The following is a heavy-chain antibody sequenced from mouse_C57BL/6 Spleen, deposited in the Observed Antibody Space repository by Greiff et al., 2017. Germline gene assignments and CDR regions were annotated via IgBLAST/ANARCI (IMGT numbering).Heavy chain of an antibody. CDR2: IDPSDSYT. CDR3: ARQPRLLHYYAMDY. Sequence: QVQLQQPGAELVKPGASVKLSCKASGYTFTSYWMQWVKQRPGQGLEWIGEIDPSDSYTNYNQKFKGKATLTVDTSSSTAYMQLSSLTSEDSAVYYCARQPRLLHYYAMDYWGQGTSVTVSS. V-gene: IGHV1-50*01. D-gene: IGHD3-2*02. CDR1: GYTFTSYW. J-gene: IGHJ4*01.